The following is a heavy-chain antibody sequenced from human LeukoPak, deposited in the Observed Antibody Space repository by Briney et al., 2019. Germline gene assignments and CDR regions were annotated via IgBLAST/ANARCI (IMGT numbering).Heavy chain of an antibody. D-gene: IGHD3-22*01. J-gene: IGHJ3*02. CDR2: IYTSGST. CDR1: GGSVSSYY. CDR3: AKSNGYGLIDI. V-gene: IGHV4-4*07. Sequence: SETLSLTCTVSGGSVSSYYWSWIRQPAGKGLEWIGRIYTSGSTYYSPSLKSRVTISLDTSRNQFSLKLNSVTAADTAVYYCAKSNGYGLIDIWGQGTMVTVSS.